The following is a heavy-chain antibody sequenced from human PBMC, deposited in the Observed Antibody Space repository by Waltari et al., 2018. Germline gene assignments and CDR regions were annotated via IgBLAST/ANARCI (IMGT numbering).Heavy chain of an antibody. Sequence: QVQLQEWGGGLVKPSETLSLTCAVYGGSFSDYYWRWIRQSPGRGLEWIGEINHSGSATYNPSLKSRVIISIDTSNNQFSLRLSSVTAADTAVYYCARGRVCPKGACYSYDYWGQGTLATVSA. J-gene: IGHJ4*02. CDR1: GGSFSDYY. D-gene: IGHD2-8*01. CDR2: INHSGSA. CDR3: ARGRVCPKGACYSYDY. V-gene: IGHV4-34*01.